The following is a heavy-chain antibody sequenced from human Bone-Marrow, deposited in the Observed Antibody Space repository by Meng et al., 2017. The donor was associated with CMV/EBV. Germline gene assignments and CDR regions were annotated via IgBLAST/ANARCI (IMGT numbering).Heavy chain of an antibody. D-gene: IGHD3-10*01. J-gene: IGHJ6*02. V-gene: IGHV3-15*01. CDR3: TTEGGITMVRGVIGVYYYNGMDV. CDR2: IKSKTDGGTT. Sequence: GGSLRLSCAASGFTFSNAWMSWARQAPGKGLEWVGRIKSKTDGGTTDYAAPVKGRFTISRDDSKNMLYLQMNSLKTEDTAVYYCTTEGGITMVRGVIGVYYYNGMDVWGQGTTVTVSS. CDR1: GFTFSNAW.